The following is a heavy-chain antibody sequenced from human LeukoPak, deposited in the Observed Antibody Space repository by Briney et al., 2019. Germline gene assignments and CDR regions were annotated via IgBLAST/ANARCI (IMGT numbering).Heavy chain of an antibody. CDR3: ARPSSDYYYYAMDV. V-gene: IGHV4-39*01. J-gene: IGHJ6*02. CDR2: IYYTGTT. CDR1: GGSISSSSYY. Sequence: SETLSLTCTVSGGSISSSSYYWVWIRQPPGKGLDLIGSIYYTGTTDYNPSLKSRVTISVDRSKNQLSLKLGSVTATATAVYFCARPSSDYYYYAMDVWGQGTTVTVSS.